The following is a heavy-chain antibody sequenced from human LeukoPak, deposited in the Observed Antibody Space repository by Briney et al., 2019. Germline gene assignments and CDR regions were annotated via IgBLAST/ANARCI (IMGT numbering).Heavy chain of an antibody. V-gene: IGHV3-23*01. D-gene: IGHD3-10*01. Sequence: GGSLRLSCATSGFTFSEYWMNWVRQAPGKGLEWVSTISGSGHSTYYADSVKGRFTISRDNSKNTLYLQMNSLRAEDTAVYYCATPRSGNYFDSWGQGTLVTVSS. CDR3: ATPRSGNYFDS. CDR2: ISGSGHST. CDR1: GFTFSEYW. J-gene: IGHJ4*02.